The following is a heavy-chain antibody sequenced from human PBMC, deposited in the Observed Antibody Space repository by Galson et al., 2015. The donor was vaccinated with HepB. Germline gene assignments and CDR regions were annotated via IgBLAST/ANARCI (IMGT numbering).Heavy chain of an antibody. CDR2: IKQDGSEK. CDR1: GFTLRSFW. J-gene: IGHJ5*02. D-gene: IGHD5-18*01. V-gene: IGHV3-7*03. CDR3: ARNSRYKYNWFDP. Sequence: SLRLSCAASGFTLRSFWMSWVRQAPGKGLEWVASIKQDGSEKYYVDSVKGRFIISRGNVKNSLYLQLNNLRAEDTALYHCARNSRYKYNWFDPWGQGILVTVSS.